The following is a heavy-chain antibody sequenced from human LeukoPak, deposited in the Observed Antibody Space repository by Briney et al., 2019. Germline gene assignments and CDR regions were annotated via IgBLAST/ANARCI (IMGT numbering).Heavy chain of an antibody. J-gene: IGHJ4*02. V-gene: IGHV3-30*18. D-gene: IGHD2-15*01. Sequence: GGSLRLSCAASGFTFSSYGMHWVRQAPGKGLEWVAVISYDGSNKYCADSVKGRFTISRDNSKNTLYLQMNSLRAEDTAVYYCAKTGYCSGGSCLYYFDYWGQGTLVTVSS. CDR3: AKTGYCSGGSCLYYFDY. CDR2: ISYDGSNK. CDR1: GFTFSSYG.